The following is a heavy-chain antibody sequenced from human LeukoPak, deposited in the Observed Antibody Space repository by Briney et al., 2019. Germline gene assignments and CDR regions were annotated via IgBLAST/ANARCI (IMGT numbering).Heavy chain of an antibody. D-gene: IGHD3-10*01. CDR1: GFTFSNAW. V-gene: IGHV3-15*01. CDR2: IKSKTDGGTT. Sequence: GGSLRLSCAASGFTFSNAWMSWVRQAPGKGLEWGGRIKSKTDGGTTDYAAPVKGRFTISRDDSKNTLYLQMNSLKTEGTAVYYCPTDEGYVSGSYFDYWGQGTLVTVSS. J-gene: IGHJ4*02. CDR3: PTDEGYVSGSYFDY.